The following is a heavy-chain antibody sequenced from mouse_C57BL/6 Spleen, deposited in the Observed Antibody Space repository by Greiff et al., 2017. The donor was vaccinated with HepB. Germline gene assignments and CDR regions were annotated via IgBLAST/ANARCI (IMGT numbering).Heavy chain of an antibody. Sequence: QVQLQQPGAELVKPGASVKLSCKASGYTFTSYWMHWVKQRPGQGLEWIGMIHPNSGSTNYNEKFKSKATLTVDKSSSTAYMQLSSLTSEDSAVYYCARKDYSKGDAMDYWGQGTSVTVSS. CDR3: ARKDYSKGDAMDY. CDR1: GYTFTSYW. J-gene: IGHJ4*01. CDR2: IHPNSGST. V-gene: IGHV1-64*01. D-gene: IGHD2-5*01.